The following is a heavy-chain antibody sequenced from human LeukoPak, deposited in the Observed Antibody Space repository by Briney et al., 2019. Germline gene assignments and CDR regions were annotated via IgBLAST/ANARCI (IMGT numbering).Heavy chain of an antibody. Sequence: PSETLSLTCTVSGVSISSYYWSWIRQPPGKGLEWIGNIYYSGSTKYNPSLKSRVTISVDTSNNHFSLKLSSVTAADTAVYYCARHGNYYDSSGYNYYFDYWGQGTLGTVSS. CDR1: GVSISSYY. CDR3: ARHGNYYDSSGYNYYFDY. D-gene: IGHD3-22*01. J-gene: IGHJ4*02. V-gene: IGHV4-59*08. CDR2: IYYSGST.